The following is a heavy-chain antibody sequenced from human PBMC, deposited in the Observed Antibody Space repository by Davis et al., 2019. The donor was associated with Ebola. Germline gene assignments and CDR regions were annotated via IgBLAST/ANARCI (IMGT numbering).Heavy chain of an antibody. CDR3: TVGHYTIPNG. CDR1: GFTLTNYG. J-gene: IGHJ4*02. CDR2: ISYEGSKR. D-gene: IGHD3-3*01. V-gene: IGHV3-30*03. Sequence: PGGSLRLSCAASGFTLTNYGMHWVRQVPGKGLEWLAVISYEGSKRYYLDSLKGRFTISRDNSKNTFYLQMNSLRGEDTALYYCTVGHYTIPNGWGQGLPVTVSS.